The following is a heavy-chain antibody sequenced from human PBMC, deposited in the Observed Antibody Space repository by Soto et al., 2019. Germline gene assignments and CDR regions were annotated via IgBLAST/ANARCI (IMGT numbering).Heavy chain of an antibody. Sequence: QLQLQESGPGLVKPSEPLSITCTVSGGSISSGPYSWGWIRQPPGEGLEWIGTFYYSESTYYNPSLESRVTISVDTSKNQFSLKVSSVTVADTAVYYCARLGGYCSSTNCSGYYGMDVWGQGTTVTVSS. CDR3: ARLGGYCSSTNCSGYYGMDV. CDR1: GGSISSGPYS. CDR2: FYYSEST. J-gene: IGHJ6*02. V-gene: IGHV4-39*01. D-gene: IGHD2-2*01.